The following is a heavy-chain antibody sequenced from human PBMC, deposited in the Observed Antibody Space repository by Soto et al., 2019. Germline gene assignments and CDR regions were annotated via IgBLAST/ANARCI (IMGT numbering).Heavy chain of an antibody. Sequence: VQLVESGGGLVKPGGSLRLSCAGSGFSFSTYDMYWVRQAPGKGLEWVSSIGGASSYIDYADSVKGRFTISRDNAKSSLYLEMNSLRAEDTAVYYCARGWRVGASGKFYYGLDVWGQGTTVTVSS. CDR2: IGGASSYI. J-gene: IGHJ6*02. V-gene: IGHV3-21*06. D-gene: IGHD3-3*01. CDR1: GFSFSTYD. CDR3: ARGWRVGASGKFYYGLDV.